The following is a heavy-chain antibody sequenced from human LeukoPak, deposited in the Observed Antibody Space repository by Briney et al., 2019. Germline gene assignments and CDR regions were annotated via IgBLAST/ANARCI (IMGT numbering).Heavy chain of an antibody. D-gene: IGHD3-10*01. J-gene: IGHJ4*02. Sequence: SETLSLTCAVYGGSFSGYYWSWIRQPPGKGLERIGEINHSGSTNYNPSLKSRVTISVDTSKNQFSLKLSSVTAADTAVYYCARGSTYYYGSGSYFYWGQGTLVTVSS. CDR3: ARGSTYYYGSGSYFY. CDR1: GGSFSGYY. V-gene: IGHV4-34*01. CDR2: INHSGST.